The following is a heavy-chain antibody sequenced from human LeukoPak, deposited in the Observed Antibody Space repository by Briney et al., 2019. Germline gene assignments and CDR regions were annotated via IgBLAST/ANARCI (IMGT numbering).Heavy chain of an antibody. CDR2: IYTSGST. Sequence: SETLSLTCTVSGGSISSYYWSWIRQPAGKGLEWIGRIYTSGSTNYNPSLKSRVTMSVDTSKNQFSLKLSSVTAADTAVYYCARGGLRFLEWLPYYFDYWGQGTLVTVSS. CDR3: ARGGLRFLEWLPYYFDY. D-gene: IGHD3-3*01. J-gene: IGHJ4*02. CDR1: GGSISSYY. V-gene: IGHV4-4*07.